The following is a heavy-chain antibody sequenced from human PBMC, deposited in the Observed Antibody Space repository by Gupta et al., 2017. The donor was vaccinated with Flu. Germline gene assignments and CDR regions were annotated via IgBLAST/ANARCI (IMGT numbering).Heavy chain of an antibody. CDR3: ERQSGYLINI. D-gene: IGHD5-12*01. V-gene: IGHV6-1*01. Sequence: QLQQSGPGLVKPSQTLSLTCAISGDSVSSNTAAWHWIRQSPSRGLEWLGRTYYLSKWYNEYALSGKSRIAINPDTSQNQFSLQLESVTPEDTAVYYCERQSGYLINIWGQGTSVTVSP. CDR1: GDSVSSNTAA. J-gene: IGHJ3*02. CDR2: TYYLSKWYN.